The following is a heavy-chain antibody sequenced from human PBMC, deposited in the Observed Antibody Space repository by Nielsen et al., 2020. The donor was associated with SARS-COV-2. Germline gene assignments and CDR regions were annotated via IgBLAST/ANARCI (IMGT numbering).Heavy chain of an antibody. CDR1: GFTFSSYA. J-gene: IGHJ4*02. D-gene: IGHD6-19*01. V-gene: IGHV3-30*04. CDR3: ARVPQWLVVYFDY. CDR2: ISYGGSNK. Sequence: GESLKISCAASGFTFSSYAMHWVRQAPGKGLEWVAVISYGGSNKYYADSVKGRFTISRDNSKNTLYLQMNSLRAEDTAVYYCARVPQWLVVYFDYWGQGTLVTVSS.